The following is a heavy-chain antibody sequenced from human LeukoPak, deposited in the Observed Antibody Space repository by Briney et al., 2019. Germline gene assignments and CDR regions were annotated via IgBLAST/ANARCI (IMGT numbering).Heavy chain of an antibody. CDR1: GFTFSHYW. CDR2: IKPDGSDT. D-gene: IGHD2-21*01. Sequence: GGSLRLSCAVSGFTFSHYWMSWVRQAPGKGLEWVANIKPDGSDTYYMDSVEGRFTISRDNSKNTLYLQMNSLRAEDTAVYFCARERQDTILHSGAFDIWGQGTMVTVSS. CDR3: ARERQDTILHSGAFDI. V-gene: IGHV3-7*01. J-gene: IGHJ3*02.